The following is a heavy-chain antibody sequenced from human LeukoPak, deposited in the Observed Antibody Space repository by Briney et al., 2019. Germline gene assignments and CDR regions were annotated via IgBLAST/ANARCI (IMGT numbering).Heavy chain of an antibody. J-gene: IGHJ4*02. Sequence: ASVKASCKASGYTFTSYGISWVRQAPGQGREWRGWISAYNGNTNYAQKLQGRVTMTTDTSTSTAYMELRSLRSDDTAVYYCARDPAGRGIVATPPSYWGQGTLVTVSS. V-gene: IGHV1-18*01. D-gene: IGHD5-12*01. CDR2: ISAYNGNT. CDR3: ARDPAGRGIVATPPSY. CDR1: GYTFTSYG.